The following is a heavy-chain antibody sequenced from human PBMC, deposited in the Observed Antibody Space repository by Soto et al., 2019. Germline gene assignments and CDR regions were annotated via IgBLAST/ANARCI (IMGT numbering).Heavy chain of an antibody. CDR1: GGSFSGYY. D-gene: IGHD6-19*01. V-gene: IGHV4-34*01. J-gene: IGHJ4*02. Sequence: SETLSLTCAVYGGSFSGYYWSWIRQPPGKGLEWIGEINHSGSTNYNPSLKSRVTISVDTSKNQFSLKLSSVTAADTAVYYCARHGVIVATGIAVAGPGFYFDYWGQGTLVTVSS. CDR3: ARHGVIVATGIAVAGPGFYFDY. CDR2: INHSGST.